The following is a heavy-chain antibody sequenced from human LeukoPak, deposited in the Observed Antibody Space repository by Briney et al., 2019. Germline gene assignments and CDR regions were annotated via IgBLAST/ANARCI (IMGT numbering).Heavy chain of an antibody. Sequence: GGSLRLSCAASGFAVSSNYMSWVRQAPGKGLEWVSVIYSGGSTYYADSVKGRFTISRDNSKNTLYLPMNSLRAEDTAVYYCAREPGAYCGGDCPHSAAFDIWGQGTMVTVSS. V-gene: IGHV3-53*01. CDR3: AREPGAYCGGDCPHSAAFDI. CDR2: IYSGGST. D-gene: IGHD2-21*02. CDR1: GFAVSSNY. J-gene: IGHJ3*02.